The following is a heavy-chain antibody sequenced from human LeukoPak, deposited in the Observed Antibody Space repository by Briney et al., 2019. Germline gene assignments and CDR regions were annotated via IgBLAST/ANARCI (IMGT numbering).Heavy chain of an antibody. Sequence: SETLSLTCTVSGGSISSYYWSWIRQPPGKGLEWIGYIYYSGSTNYNPSLKSRVTISVDTSKDQFSLKLSSVTAADTAVYYCAREGSGGSYDNRNWFDPWGQGTLVTVSS. CDR3: AREGSGGSYDNRNWFDP. CDR2: IYYSGST. D-gene: IGHD2-15*01. J-gene: IGHJ5*02. CDR1: GGSISSYY. V-gene: IGHV4-59*12.